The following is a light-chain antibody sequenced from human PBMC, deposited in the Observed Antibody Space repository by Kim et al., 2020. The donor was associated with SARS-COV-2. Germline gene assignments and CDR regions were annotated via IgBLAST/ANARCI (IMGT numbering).Light chain of an antibody. CDR1: LSVSSY. CDR3: QQRSNWPT. Sequence: SLSPGERATRSCSASLSVSSYLAWYQQKPGQAPRLLIYDASNRATGIPARFSGSGSGTDFTLTINSLEPEDFAVYYCQQRSNWPTFGGGSKVDIK. V-gene: IGKV3-11*01. CDR2: DAS. J-gene: IGKJ4*01.